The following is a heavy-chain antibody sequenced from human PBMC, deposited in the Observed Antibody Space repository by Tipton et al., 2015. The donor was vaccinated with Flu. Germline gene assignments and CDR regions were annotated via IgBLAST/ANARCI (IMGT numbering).Heavy chain of an antibody. J-gene: IGHJ3*02. CDR1: GFTFSSYE. V-gene: IGHV3-48*03. Sequence: GSLRLSCAASGFTFSSYEMNWVRQAPGKGLEWVSYISSSGSTIYYADSVKGRFTISRDNAKNSLYLQMNSLRAEDTAVYYCARDLPPSARCLAPGFDIWGQGTMVTVSS. D-gene: IGHD3-10*02. CDR3: ARDLPPSARCLAPGFDI. CDR2: ISSSGSTI.